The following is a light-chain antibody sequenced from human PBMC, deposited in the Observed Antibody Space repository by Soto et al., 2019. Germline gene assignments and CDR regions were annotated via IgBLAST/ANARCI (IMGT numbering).Light chain of an antibody. CDR3: LQHNSYPQT. V-gene: IGKV1-17*01. CDR1: QGIRDA. Sequence: DIQMTQSPSSLSASVGDRVTITCRASQGIRDALGWYQQKPGKAPKRLIYAASSLQSGVPSRFSGSGSGTEFTLTISSLQPEDFETYYCLQHNSYPQTFGQGTNVEVK. J-gene: IGKJ1*01. CDR2: AAS.